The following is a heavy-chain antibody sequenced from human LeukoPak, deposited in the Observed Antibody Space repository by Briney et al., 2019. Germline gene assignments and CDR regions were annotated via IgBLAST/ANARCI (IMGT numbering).Heavy chain of an antibody. CDR1: GFTFSSYA. J-gene: IGHJ4*02. V-gene: IGHV3-23*01. D-gene: IGHD4-17*01. CDR2: ISGSGGSA. CDR3: AKDRRSNGD. Sequence: GGSLRLSCAASGFTFSSYAMSWVRQAPGKGLEWVSAISGSGGSAYHADSVKGRFTISRDNSKNTLYLQMNGLRAEDTAVYYCAKDRRSNGDWGQGTLVTVSS.